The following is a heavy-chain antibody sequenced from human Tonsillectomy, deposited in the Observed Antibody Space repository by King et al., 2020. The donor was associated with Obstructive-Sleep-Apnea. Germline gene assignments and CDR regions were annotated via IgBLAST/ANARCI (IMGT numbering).Heavy chain of an antibody. CDR1: GGTFSSYA. Sequence: VQLVESGAEVKKPGSSVKVSCTASGGTFSSYAISWVRQAPGQGLEWMGGIIPIFGTANYAQKFQGRVTITADESTSTAYMELSSLRSEDTAVYYCARGGTLEYYYYYGMDVWGQGTTVTVSS. J-gene: IGHJ6*02. V-gene: IGHV1-69*01. D-gene: IGHD3-16*01. CDR2: IIPIFGTA. CDR3: ARGGTLEYYYYYGMDV.